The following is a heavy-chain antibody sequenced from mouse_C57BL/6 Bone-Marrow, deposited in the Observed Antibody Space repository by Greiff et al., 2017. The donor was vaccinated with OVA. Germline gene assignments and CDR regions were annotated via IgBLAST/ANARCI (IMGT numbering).Heavy chain of an antibody. V-gene: IGHV5-4*01. D-gene: IGHD2-5*01. J-gene: IGHJ3*01. CDR2: ISDGGSYT. CDR3: ARAYSNPAWFAY. Sequence: EVQRVESGGGLVKPGGSLKLSCAASGFTFSDYGMHWVRQAPEKRLEWVATISDGGSYTYYPDNVKGRFTISRDNAKNNLYLQMSHLKSEDTAMYYCARAYSNPAWFAYWGQGTLVTVSA. CDR1: GFTFSDYG.